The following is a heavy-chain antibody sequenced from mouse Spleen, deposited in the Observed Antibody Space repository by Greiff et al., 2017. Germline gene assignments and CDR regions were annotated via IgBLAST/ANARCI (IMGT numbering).Heavy chain of an antibody. CDR1: GFTFSSYA. J-gene: IGHJ2*01. CDR3: ARFSSYLYYFDY. V-gene: IGHV5-9-3*01. D-gene: IGHD1-1*01. Sequence: VQVVESGGGLVKPGGSLKLSCAASGFTFSSYAMSWVRQTPEKRLEWVATISSGGSYTYYPDSVKGRFTISRDNAKNTLYLQMSSLRSEDTAMYYCARFSSYLYYFDYWGQGTTLTVSS. CDR2: ISSGGSYT.